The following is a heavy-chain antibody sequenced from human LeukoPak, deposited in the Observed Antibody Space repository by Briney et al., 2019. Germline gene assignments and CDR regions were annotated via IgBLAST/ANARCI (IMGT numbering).Heavy chain of an antibody. Sequence: SVKVSCKASGYTFTSYAMHWVRQAPGQGLEWMGGINTIFGTAKYAQKFQGRTAGESTSTAYMELSSLRSEDTAVYYCARTTTVVTPWADNDHWGQGTLVTVSS. CDR3: ARTTTVVTPWADNDH. CDR2: INTIFGTA. J-gene: IGHJ4*02. CDR1: GYTFTSYA. D-gene: IGHD4-23*01. V-gene: IGHV1-69*13.